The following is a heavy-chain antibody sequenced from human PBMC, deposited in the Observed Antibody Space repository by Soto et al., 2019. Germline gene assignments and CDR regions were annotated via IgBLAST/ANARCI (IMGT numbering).Heavy chain of an antibody. CDR1: GFSFSHYE. J-gene: IGHJ4*02. CDR3: ARGCSLGYGFDY. CDR2: ISTTGTT. Sequence: EVQLVESGGGLVQPGGSLRLSCAASGFSFSHYEMNWVRQAPGKGLEWVSFISTTGTTYYADSVRGRFTFSRDNAKNSLSLQMNSLRAEDTAIYYCARGCSLGYGFDYWGQGALVTVSS. D-gene: IGHD5-18*01. V-gene: IGHV3-48*03.